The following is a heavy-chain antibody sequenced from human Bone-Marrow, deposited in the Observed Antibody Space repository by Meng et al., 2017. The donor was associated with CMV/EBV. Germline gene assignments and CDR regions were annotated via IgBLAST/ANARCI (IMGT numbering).Heavy chain of an antibody. CDR2: ISRSGTTI. D-gene: IGHD6-6*01. V-gene: IGHV3-11*01. J-gene: IGHJ5*01. Sequence: GGSLRLSCAASGFTFSDYYMSWIRQAPGKGLEWVAYISRSGTTIYYRDSVKGRFTISRDNAKNFLYLQMNNLRGDDAAVYYCARDQSNEYRKTSNWLDSWGQGTLVTVSS. CDR1: GFTFSDYY. CDR3: ARDQSNEYRKTSNWLDS.